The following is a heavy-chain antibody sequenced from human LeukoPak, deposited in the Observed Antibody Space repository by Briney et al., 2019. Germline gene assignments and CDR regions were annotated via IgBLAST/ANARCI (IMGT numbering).Heavy chain of an antibody. D-gene: IGHD6-19*01. V-gene: IGHV1-8*01. CDR3: ARAYSSGWYGNYFDS. CDR1: GYTFSSYD. J-gene: IGHJ4*02. CDR2: VNPNSGNT. Sequence: GASVKVSCKASGYTFSSYDVNWVRQATGQGLEWMGWVNPNSGNTGYAQNFQDRVTMTRNTSISRAYMELSSLRSEDTAVYYCARAYSSGWYGNYFDSWGLGTLVTVSS.